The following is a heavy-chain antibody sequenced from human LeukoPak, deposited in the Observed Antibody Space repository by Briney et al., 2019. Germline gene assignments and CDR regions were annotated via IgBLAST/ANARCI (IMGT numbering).Heavy chain of an antibody. V-gene: IGHV1-18*01. CDR2: ISAYNGNT. J-gene: IGHJ4*02. D-gene: IGHD6-13*01. Sequence: ASVKVSCKASGYTFTSYGISWVRQAPGQGLEWMGWISAYNGNTNYAQKLQGRVTMTTDTSTSTAYMELRSLRSDDTAVYYCARSYSSSWYGETYYFDYWGQGTLVTVSS. CDR1: GYTFTSYG. CDR3: ARSYSSSWYGETYYFDY.